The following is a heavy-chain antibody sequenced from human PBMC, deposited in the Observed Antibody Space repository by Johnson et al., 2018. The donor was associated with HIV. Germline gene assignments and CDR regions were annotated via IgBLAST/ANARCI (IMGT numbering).Heavy chain of an antibody. Sequence: QVQLVESGGGVVQPGRSLRLSCAASGFTFSSYAMHWVRQAPGKGLEWVAVISYDGGNKYYADSVKGRFTISRDNAKNSLYLQRNSLRAEDTAVYYCATYSSSWYKGGYAFDIWGQGTMVTVSS. CDR3: ATYSSSWYKGGYAFDI. D-gene: IGHD6-13*01. J-gene: IGHJ3*02. CDR2: ISYDGGNK. CDR1: GFTFSSYA. V-gene: IGHV3-30*04.